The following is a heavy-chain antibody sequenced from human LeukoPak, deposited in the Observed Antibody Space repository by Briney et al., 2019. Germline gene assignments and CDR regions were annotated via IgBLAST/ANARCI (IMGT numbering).Heavy chain of an antibody. J-gene: IGHJ5*02. Sequence: GASVKVSCKASGCTFTSFDMNGVRQATGQGLEWMGWMNPNSGNTGYEKKFQGRVTMTRNTSISTAYMELSSLRSEDTAVYYCARGLAKQWLVPEGWFDPWGQGTLVTVSS. D-gene: IGHD6-19*01. CDR1: GCTFTSFD. V-gene: IGHV1-8*01. CDR2: MNPNSGNT. CDR3: ARGLAKQWLVPEGWFDP.